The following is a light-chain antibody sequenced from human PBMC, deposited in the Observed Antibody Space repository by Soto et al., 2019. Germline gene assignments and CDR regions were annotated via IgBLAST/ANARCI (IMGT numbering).Light chain of an antibody. V-gene: IGKV3-11*01. J-gene: IGKJ3*01. Sequence: EIVFTQSPSTLSLFPGERATLSCRASQSVSIYLAWYQQKPGQAPRLLIYDASNRATGIPARFSGSGSGTDFTLTISSLQSEDFAVYYCQQYNNWPSTFGPGTKVDI. CDR1: QSVSIY. CDR3: QQYNNWPST. CDR2: DAS.